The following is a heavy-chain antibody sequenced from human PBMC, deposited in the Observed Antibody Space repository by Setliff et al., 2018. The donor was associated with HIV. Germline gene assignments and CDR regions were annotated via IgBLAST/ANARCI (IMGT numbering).Heavy chain of an antibody. J-gene: IGHJ4*02. CDR1: GYSISSGYY. Sequence: PSETLSLTCAVSGYSISSGYYWGWIRRPPGRGLEWIGNIYHSGGTHYNPSLRSRVTISVDTSKNHSSLKLSSVTAADTAVFYCAGVPFTTGFDYWGQGILVTVSS. CDR2: IYHSGGT. CDR3: AGVPFTTGFDY. D-gene: IGHD3-3*01. V-gene: IGHV4-38-2*01.